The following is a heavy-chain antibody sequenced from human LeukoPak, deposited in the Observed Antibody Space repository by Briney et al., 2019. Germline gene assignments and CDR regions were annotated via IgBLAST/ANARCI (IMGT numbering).Heavy chain of an antibody. CDR3: AKGPIAAMAGFGMDV. CDR2: ISSSSSTI. V-gene: IGHV3-48*04. D-gene: IGHD6-19*01. J-gene: IGHJ6*02. CDR1: GFTFGSYS. Sequence: GGSLRLSCAASGFTFGSYSMNWVRQAPGKGLEWVSYISSSSSTIYYADSVKGRFTLSRDNAKNSLYLQMNSLRAEDTALYYCAKGPIAAMAGFGMDVWGQGTTVTVSS.